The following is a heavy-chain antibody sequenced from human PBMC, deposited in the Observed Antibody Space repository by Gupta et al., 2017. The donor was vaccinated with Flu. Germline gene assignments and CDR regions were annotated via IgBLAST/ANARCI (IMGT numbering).Heavy chain of an antibody. CDR1: GYTFTSYG. V-gene: IGHV1-18*01. Sequence: QVQLVQSGAEVKKPGASVKVSCKASGYTFTSYGITWVRQAPGQGLEWMGWISVYNGHTNYAHKVQGRITMTTDTSTTTAYMELRSLRYDDTAVYYCARDRQFGWRQHPDGFDIWGQGTMVTVS. CDR2: ISVYNGHT. D-gene: IGHD5-24*01. CDR3: ARDRQFGWRQHPDGFDI. J-gene: IGHJ3*02.